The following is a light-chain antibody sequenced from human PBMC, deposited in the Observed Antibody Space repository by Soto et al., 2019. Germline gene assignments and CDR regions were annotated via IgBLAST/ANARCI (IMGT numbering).Light chain of an antibody. CDR1: SSDIGGYYL. J-gene: IGLJ1*01. CDR3: CSFAGSSTYV. CDR2: EGN. Sequence: QSVLTQPASVSGAPGRSITISCTGTSSDIGGYYLVSWYQQRPGKAPNLIIYEGNKRPSGVSNRFSASKSGNTASLTISGLRAEDEADYYCCSFAGSSTYVFGPGTKVTLL. V-gene: IGLV2-23*01.